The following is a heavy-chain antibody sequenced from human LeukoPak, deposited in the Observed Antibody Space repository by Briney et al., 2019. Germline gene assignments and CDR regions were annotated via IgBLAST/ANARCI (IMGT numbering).Heavy chain of an antibody. Sequence: PSETLSLTCAVSGGSISSGGYSWSWIRQPPGKGLEWIGEINHSGSTNYNPSLKSRVTISVDTSKNQFSLKLSSVTAADTAVYYCARADYGDNPTGVQYYSDYWGQGTLVTVSS. J-gene: IGHJ4*02. CDR2: INHSGST. CDR1: GGSISSGGYS. CDR3: ARADYGDNPTGVQYYSDY. D-gene: IGHD4-17*01. V-gene: IGHV4-34*01.